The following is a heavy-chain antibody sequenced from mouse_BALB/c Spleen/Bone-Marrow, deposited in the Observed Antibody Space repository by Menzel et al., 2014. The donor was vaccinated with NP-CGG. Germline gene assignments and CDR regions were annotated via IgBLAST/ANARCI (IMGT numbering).Heavy chain of an antibody. J-gene: IGHJ2*01. Sequence: QAQLQQSGPELLRPGVSVKLSCKGSGYTFTAYAMHWVKPSHAKSLEWIGLISTYSGNTHYNQNFKGKATMTVDKSSSTAYMELARLTSEDSAIYYCARNFYGSSYFDYWGQGTALTVSS. CDR1: GYTFTAYA. CDR3: ARNFYGSSYFDY. V-gene: IGHV1-67*01. D-gene: IGHD1-1*01. CDR2: ISTYSGNT.